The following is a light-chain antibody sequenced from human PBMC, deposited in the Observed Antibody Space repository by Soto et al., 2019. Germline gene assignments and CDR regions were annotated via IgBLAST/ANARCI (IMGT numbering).Light chain of an antibody. Sequence: DIQMSQSPSSLSASIGDRVTITCRASQNIYNYLNWYQQKPGEAPKLLIFTASSLRSGVPSRFSGSGSGTDFTLTITTLQPEDFATYYCQQSFSPLPITFGQGTRLE. CDR1: QNIYNY. J-gene: IGKJ5*01. CDR3: QQSFSPLPIT. CDR2: TAS. V-gene: IGKV1-39*01.